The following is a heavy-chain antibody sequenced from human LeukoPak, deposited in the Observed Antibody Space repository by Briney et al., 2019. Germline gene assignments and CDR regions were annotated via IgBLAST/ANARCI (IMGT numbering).Heavy chain of an antibody. D-gene: IGHD4-17*01. CDR2: INQDGSQK. CDR3: ARDWFDGDYDRFDY. CDR1: GFTFSSYW. Sequence: GGSLRLSCAVSGFTFSSYWMSWFRQAPGKGLEWVANINQDGSQKFSVDSVKGRFTISRDNAKNSLSLQMNSLRAEDTAVYYCARDWFDGDYDRFDYWGQGTLVTVSS. J-gene: IGHJ4*02. V-gene: IGHV3-7*03.